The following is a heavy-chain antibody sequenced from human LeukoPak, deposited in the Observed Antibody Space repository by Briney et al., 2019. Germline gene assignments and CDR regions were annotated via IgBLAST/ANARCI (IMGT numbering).Heavy chain of an antibody. CDR1: GYXLNELS. CDR2: FNPEEGET. V-gene: IGHV1-24*01. D-gene: IGHD4-11*01. J-gene: IGHJ3*02. Sequence: ASVKVSCKVSGYXLNELSMHWVRQAPGGGPEGVGGFNPEEGETIYAHKFQGRVSMTEDTSTDTAYMELRSLRSEDTAVYYCATDVETTDQEGAFDMWGQGSVVTVSS. CDR3: ATDVETTDQEGAFDM.